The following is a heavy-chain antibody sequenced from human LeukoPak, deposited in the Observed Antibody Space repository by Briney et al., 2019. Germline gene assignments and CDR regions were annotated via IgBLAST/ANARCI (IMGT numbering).Heavy chain of an antibody. CDR1: GFTFSNYW. V-gene: IGHV3-74*01. D-gene: IGHD4-17*01. CDR3: ARVGIYGDYGRYFDY. J-gene: IGHJ4*02. Sequence: GGSLRLSCAASGFTFSNYWMHWVRQAPGKGLVWVSRINSDGSSTTYADSVKGRFTVSRDNAKNTLYLQMNSLRAEDTALYYCARVGIYGDYGRYFDYWGQGTLVTVSS. CDR2: INSDGSST.